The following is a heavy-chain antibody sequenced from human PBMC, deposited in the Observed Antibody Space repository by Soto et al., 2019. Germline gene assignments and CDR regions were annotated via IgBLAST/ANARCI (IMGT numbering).Heavy chain of an antibody. CDR3: ARHRRSYYGELAD. V-gene: IGHV4-39*01. J-gene: IGHJ4*02. CDR1: GGPISSSSYY. CDR2: ISYGGST. Sequence: QLQLQESGPGLLKPSETLSLTCTVSGGPISSSSYYWGWIRQPPGKGLEWIATISYGGSTYYNPSLKRRVTMSVDTSKDQFSLKLSSVTAADTAVYYCARHRRSYYGELADWGQGTLVTVS. D-gene: IGHD1-26*01.